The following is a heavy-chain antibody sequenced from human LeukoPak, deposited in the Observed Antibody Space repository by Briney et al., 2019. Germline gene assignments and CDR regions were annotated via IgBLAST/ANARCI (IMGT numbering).Heavy chain of an antibody. D-gene: IGHD3/OR15-3a*01. V-gene: IGHV3-9*01. CDR3: AKVGIFGLVTYYFDY. Sequence: GGSLRLSCAASGFTFDEYAMHWVRQAPGKGLEGVSGISWNSGLIDYADSVKGRFTISRDNDKNSLYLQMNSLKAEDTAFYYCAKVGIFGLVTYYFDYWGQGTLVTVSS. J-gene: IGHJ4*02. CDR2: ISWNSGLI. CDR1: GFTFDEYA.